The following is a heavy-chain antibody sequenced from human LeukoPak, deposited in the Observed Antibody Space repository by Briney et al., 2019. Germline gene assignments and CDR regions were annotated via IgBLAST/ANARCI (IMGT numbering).Heavy chain of an antibody. Sequence: ASVKVSCKASGYTFTGYYMHWVRQAPGQGLEWMGWISAYNGNTNYAQKLQGRVTMTTDTSTSTAYMELRSLRSDDTAVYYCARAKKWTPIDNWGQGTLVTVSS. CDR2: ISAYNGNT. J-gene: IGHJ4*02. CDR1: GYTFTGYY. CDR3: ARAKKWTPIDN. V-gene: IGHV1-18*04. D-gene: IGHD1-26*01.